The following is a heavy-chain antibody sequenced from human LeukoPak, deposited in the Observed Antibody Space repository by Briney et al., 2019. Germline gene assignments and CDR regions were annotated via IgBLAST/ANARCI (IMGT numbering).Heavy chain of an antibody. Sequence: TSETLSLTCAVCGGSFSGYYWSWIRQPPGKGLEWIGEINHSGSTNYNPSLKSRVTISVDTSKNQFSLKLSSVTAADTAVYYCARACSSTSCRDGYYYGMDVWGQGTTVTVSS. J-gene: IGHJ6*02. CDR2: INHSGST. CDR1: GGSFSGYY. D-gene: IGHD2-2*01. CDR3: ARACSSTSCRDGYYYGMDV. V-gene: IGHV4-34*09.